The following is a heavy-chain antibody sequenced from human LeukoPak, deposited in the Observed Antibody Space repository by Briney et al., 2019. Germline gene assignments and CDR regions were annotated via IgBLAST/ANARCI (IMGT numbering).Heavy chain of an antibody. J-gene: IGHJ6*03. CDR2: IHYSGST. CDR3: ARDRSGYEYYYYYMDV. V-gene: IGHV4-59*01. D-gene: IGHD5-12*01. Sequence: SETLSLTCTVSGGSISSYYWSWIRQPPGKGLEWIGYIHYSGSTNYNPSLKSRVTISVDTSKNQFSLKLSSVTAADTAVYYCARDRSGYEYYYYYMDVWGKGTTVTVSS. CDR1: GGSISSYY.